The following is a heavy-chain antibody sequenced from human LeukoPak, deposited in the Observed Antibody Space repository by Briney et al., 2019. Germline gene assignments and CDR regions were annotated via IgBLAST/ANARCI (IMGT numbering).Heavy chain of an antibody. J-gene: IGHJ4*02. CDR1: GFTFSSYW. V-gene: IGHV3-7*01. CDR3: ARVGYTSTWSFDY. CDR2: IKQDGSEK. D-gene: IGHD6-13*01. Sequence: PGGSLRLSCAASGFTFSSYWMSWVRQAPGKGLEWVANIKQDGSEKYYVDSVKGRFTISRDNAKNSLYLQMNSLRAEDTAVYYCARVGYTSTWSFDYWGQGTLVTVSS.